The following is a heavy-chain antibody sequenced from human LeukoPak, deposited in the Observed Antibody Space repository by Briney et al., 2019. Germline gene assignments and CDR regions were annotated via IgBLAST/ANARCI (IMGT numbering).Heavy chain of an antibody. V-gene: IGHV1-69*13. CDR1: GGTFSSYA. CDR2: IIPIFGTA. D-gene: IGHD3-22*01. CDR3: ASGAFNYYDSSGYYYYGMDV. Sequence: ASVKVSCTASGGTFSSYAISWVRQAPGQGLEWMGGIIPIFGTANYAQKFQGRVTITADESTSTAYMELSSLRSEDTAVYYCASGAFNYYDSSGYYYYGMDVWGQGTTVTVSS. J-gene: IGHJ6*02.